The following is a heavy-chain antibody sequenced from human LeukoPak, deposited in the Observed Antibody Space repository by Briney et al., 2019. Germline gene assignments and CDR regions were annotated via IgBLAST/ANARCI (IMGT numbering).Heavy chain of an antibody. CDR3: ARVVGIVVVPAAIRTGWFDP. CDR2: IIPIFGTA. Sequence: PVKVSCKASGGTFSSYAISWVRQAPGQGLEWMGGIIPIFGTANYAQKFQGRVTITTDESTSTAYMELSSLRSEDTAVYYCARVVGIVVVPAAIRTGWFDPWGQGTLVTVSS. J-gene: IGHJ5*02. V-gene: IGHV1-69*05. D-gene: IGHD2-2*02. CDR1: GGTFSSYA.